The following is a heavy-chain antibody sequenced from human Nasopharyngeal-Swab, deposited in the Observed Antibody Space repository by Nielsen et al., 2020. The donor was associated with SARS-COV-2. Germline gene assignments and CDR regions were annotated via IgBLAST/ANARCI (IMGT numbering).Heavy chain of an antibody. CDR2: ISSSSSYI. V-gene: IGHV3-21*01. CDR3: ARGAVVVPAAIYYYYYGMDV. J-gene: IGHJ6*02. D-gene: IGHD2-2*01. Sequence: VRQMPGKGLEWVSFISSSSSYIYYADSVKGRFTISRDNAKNSLYLQMNSLRAEDTAVYYCARGAVVVPAAIYYYYYGMDVWGQGTTVTVSS.